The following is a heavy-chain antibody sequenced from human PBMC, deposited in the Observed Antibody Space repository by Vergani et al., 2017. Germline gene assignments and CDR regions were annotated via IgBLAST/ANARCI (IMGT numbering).Heavy chain of an antibody. CDR1: GFSFSGYW. Sequence: EVQLVESGGGLIHPGGSLRLSCEGSGFSFSGYWMHWVRQSPEKGLVWVSRIKSDGSITNYADSVKGRFTISRDNAKNTLYLEMNSLRGDDTAVYYCAKDLSSSSSLADFDYWGQGTLVTVSS. J-gene: IGHJ4*02. CDR2: IKSDGSIT. CDR3: AKDLSSSSSLADFDY. D-gene: IGHD6-6*01. V-gene: IGHV3-74*01.